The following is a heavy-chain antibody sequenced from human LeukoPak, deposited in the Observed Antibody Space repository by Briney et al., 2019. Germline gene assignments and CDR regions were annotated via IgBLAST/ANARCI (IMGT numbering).Heavy chain of an antibody. D-gene: IGHD6-19*01. Sequence: GGSLRLSCAASGFTFSSYWMSWVRQAPGKGLEWVANIKQDGSEQYYVDSVKGRFTISRDNAKNSLYLRMNSLRAEDTAVYYCATDRPYSSGWYFTFDYWGQGTLVTVSS. V-gene: IGHV3-7*01. CDR1: GFTFSSYW. CDR2: IKQDGSEQ. CDR3: ATDRPYSSGWYFTFDY. J-gene: IGHJ4*02.